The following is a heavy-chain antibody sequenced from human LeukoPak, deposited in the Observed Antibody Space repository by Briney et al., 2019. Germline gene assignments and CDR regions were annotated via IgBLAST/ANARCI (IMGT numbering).Heavy chain of an antibody. V-gene: IGHV4-59*12. CDR2: IYYSGST. D-gene: IGHD1-26*01. J-gene: IGHJ4*02. CDR3: ARELIVGATVDY. CDR1: DGSISSYY. Sequence: PSETLSLTCTVSDGSISSYYWSWIRQPPGKGLEWIGYIYYSGSTNYNPSLKSRVTISVDTSKNQFSLKLSSVTAADTAVYYCARELIVGATVDYWGQGTLVTVSS.